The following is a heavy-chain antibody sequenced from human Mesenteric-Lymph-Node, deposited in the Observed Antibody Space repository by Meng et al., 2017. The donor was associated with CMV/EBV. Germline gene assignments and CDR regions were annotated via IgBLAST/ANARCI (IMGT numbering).Heavy chain of an antibody. J-gene: IGHJ4*02. CDR1: GFTFSTSW. CDR3: ARDPYAYSSSSSFDY. V-gene: IGHV3-74*01. CDR2: ISIDGSSI. D-gene: IGHD6-6*01. Sequence: ESLKTPCEASGFTFSTSWMHWVRQAPGTGLVWVSRISIDGSSIKYADSVKGRFTAARDNAKNTLYLQMNSLRAEDTAVYYCARDPYAYSSSSSFDYWGQGTLVTVSS.